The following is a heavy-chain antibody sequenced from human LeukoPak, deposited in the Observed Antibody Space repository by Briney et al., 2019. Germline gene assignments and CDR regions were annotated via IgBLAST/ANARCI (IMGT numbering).Heavy chain of an antibody. CDR2: IYWDDDK. D-gene: IGHD3-10*01. Sequence: SGPTLVNPTQTLTLTCTFSGFSLSTSGVGVGWIRQPPGKALEWLALIYWDDDKRYSPSLKSRLTITKDTSKNQVVLTMTNMDPVDTATYYCARRHRYYYGSGSYAYHFDSWGQGTLVTVSS. CDR3: ARRHRYYYGSGSYAYHFDS. CDR1: GFSLSTSGVG. J-gene: IGHJ4*02. V-gene: IGHV2-5*02.